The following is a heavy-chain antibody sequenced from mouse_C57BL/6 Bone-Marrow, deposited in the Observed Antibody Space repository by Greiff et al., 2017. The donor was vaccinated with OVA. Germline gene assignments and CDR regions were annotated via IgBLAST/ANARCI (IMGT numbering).Heavy chain of an antibody. Sequence: EVQVVESGGGLVKPGGSLKLSCAASGFTFSSYAMSWVRQTPEKRLEWVATISDGGSYTYYPDNVKDRFTISRDNAKNNLYLQMSHLKSEDTAMYYCARWGYYGSSYGYFDVWGTGTTVTVSS. CDR1: GFTFSSYA. CDR2: ISDGGSYT. CDR3: ARWGYYGSSYGYFDV. J-gene: IGHJ1*03. V-gene: IGHV5-4*01. D-gene: IGHD1-1*01.